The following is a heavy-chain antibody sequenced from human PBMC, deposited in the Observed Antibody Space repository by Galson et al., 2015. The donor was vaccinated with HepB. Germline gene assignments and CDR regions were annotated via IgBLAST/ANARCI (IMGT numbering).Heavy chain of an antibody. CDR1: GFTSSSYG. V-gene: IGHV3-33*01. D-gene: IGHD3-22*01. J-gene: IGHJ4*02. CDR2: IWYDGSNK. Sequence: SLRLSCAASGFTSSSYGMHWVRPAPGKGLEWVAVIWYDGSNKYYADSVKGRFTISRDNSKNTLYLQMNSLRAEDTAVYYCARARDYDSSGYYDYWGQGTLVTVSS. CDR3: ARARDYDSSGYYDY.